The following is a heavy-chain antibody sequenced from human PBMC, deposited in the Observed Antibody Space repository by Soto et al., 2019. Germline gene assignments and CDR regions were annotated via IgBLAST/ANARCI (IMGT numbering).Heavy chain of an antibody. D-gene: IGHD3-22*01. CDR2: IWYDGSNK. Sequence: QVQLVESGGGVVQPGRSLRLSCSASGFTFSSHGMHWARQAPGKGLEWVAVIWYDGSNKYYADSVKGRFTISRDNSKNTLYLLMNSLRAEDTAVYYCARAYYYDSGAYQNAFDIWGQGTMVTVSS. V-gene: IGHV3-33*01. CDR1: GFTFSSHG. J-gene: IGHJ3*02. CDR3: ARAYYYDSGAYQNAFDI.